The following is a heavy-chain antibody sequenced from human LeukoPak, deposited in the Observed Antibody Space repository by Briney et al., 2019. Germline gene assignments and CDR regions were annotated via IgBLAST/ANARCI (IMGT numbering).Heavy chain of an antibody. D-gene: IGHD4-23*01. CDR2: INPSGGST. V-gene: IGHV1-46*01. CDR3: AREATVVTPLGNYFDY. J-gene: IGHJ4*02. Sequence: ASVKVSCKASGYTFTSYYMHWVRQAPGQGLEWMGIINPSGGSTSYAQKFQGRVTMTRDMSTSTVYMELSSLRSEDTAVYYCAREATVVTPLGNYFDYWGQGTLVTVSS. CDR1: GYTFTSYY.